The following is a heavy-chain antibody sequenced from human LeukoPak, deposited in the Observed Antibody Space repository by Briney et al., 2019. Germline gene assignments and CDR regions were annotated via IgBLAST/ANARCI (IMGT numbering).Heavy chain of an antibody. V-gene: IGHV3-53*01. CDR3: ARNNDFWSGYYTFDP. Sequence: GGSLRLSCAASGFTFNSFAMSWVRQAPGKGLEWVSVIYSGGSTYYADSVKGRFTISRDNSKNTLYLQMNSLRAEDTAVYYCARNNDFWSGYYTFDPWGQGTLVTVSS. J-gene: IGHJ5*02. CDR1: GFTFNSFA. D-gene: IGHD3-3*01. CDR2: IYSGGST.